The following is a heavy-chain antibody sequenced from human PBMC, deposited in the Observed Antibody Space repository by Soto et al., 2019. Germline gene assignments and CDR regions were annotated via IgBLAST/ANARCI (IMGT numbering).Heavy chain of an antibody. CDR1: GFTFSDHY. CDR2: IKSDGSST. V-gene: IGHV3-74*01. D-gene: IGHD3-10*01. J-gene: IGHJ6*02. CDR3: ARSVRSGSFPYYYYAMDV. Sequence: GGSLRLSCVASGFTFSDHYMDWVRQAPGKGLEWVGRIKSDGSSTIYADSVKGRFTISRDNAKNTLDLQMHGLRAEDMAVYYCARSVRSGSFPYYYYAMDVWGQGTTVTVSS.